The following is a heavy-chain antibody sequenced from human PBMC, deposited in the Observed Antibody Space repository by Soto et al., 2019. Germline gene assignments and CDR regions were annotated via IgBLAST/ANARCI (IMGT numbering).Heavy chain of an antibody. CDR1: GYSFTSNW. V-gene: IGHV5-10-1*01. J-gene: IGHJ6*02. CDR3: ARLPGFGEHYYGMDV. Sequence: PGESLKISCKGSGYSFTSNWISWVRQMPGKGLEWMGRIDPSDSYTNYSPSFQGHVTISADKSISTAYLQWSSLKASDTAMYYCARLPGFGEHYYGMDVWGQGTTVTVSS. D-gene: IGHD3-10*01. CDR2: IDPSDSYT.